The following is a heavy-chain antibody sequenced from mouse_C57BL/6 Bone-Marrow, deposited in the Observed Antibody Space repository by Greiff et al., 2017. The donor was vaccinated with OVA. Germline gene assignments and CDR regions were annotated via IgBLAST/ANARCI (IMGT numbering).Heavy chain of an antibody. V-gene: IGHV1-55*01. CDR1: GYTFTSYW. Sequence: QVRLQQSGAELVKPGASVKMSCKASGYTFTSYWITWVKQRPGQGLEWIGDIYPGSGSTNYNEKFKSKATLTVDTSSSTAYMQLSSLTSEDSAVYYCASDYYGSIYWYFDVWGTGTTVTVSS. CDR3: ASDYYGSIYWYFDV. CDR2: IYPGSGST. J-gene: IGHJ1*03. D-gene: IGHD1-1*01.